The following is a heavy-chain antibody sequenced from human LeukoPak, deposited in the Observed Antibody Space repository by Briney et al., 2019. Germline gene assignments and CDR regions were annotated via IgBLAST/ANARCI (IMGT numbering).Heavy chain of an antibody. CDR2: IYYSGNT. V-gene: IGHV4-30-4*08. CDR3: ARGNYGSGTIRNWFDP. J-gene: IGHJ5*02. CDR1: GGSISSGDHY. D-gene: IGHD3-10*01. Sequence: SSETLSLTCSVSGGSISSGDHYWSWFRQPPGKGLEWIAYIYYSGNTHYNPSLKSRVTISVDTSKNQFSLRLSSVTAADTAVYYCARGNYGSGTIRNWFDPWGQGTLVTVSS.